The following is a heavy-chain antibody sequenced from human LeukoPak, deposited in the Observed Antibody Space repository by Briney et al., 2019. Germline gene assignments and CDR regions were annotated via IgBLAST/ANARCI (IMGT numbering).Heavy chain of an antibody. CDR2: IIPIFGTA. CDR3: ARDTRHRYCSSTSCYRGWLDP. V-gene: IGHV1-69*13. CDR1: GGTFSSYA. J-gene: IGHJ5*02. D-gene: IGHD2-2*01. Sequence: SVKVSCKASGGTFSSYAISWVRQAPGQGLEWVGGIIPIFGTANYAQKFQGRVTITADESTRTAYMELSSLRSEDTAVYYCARDTRHRYCSSTSCYRGWLDPWGQGTLVTVSS.